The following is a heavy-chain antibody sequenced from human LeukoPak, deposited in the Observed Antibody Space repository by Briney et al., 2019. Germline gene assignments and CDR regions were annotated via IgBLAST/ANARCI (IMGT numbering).Heavy chain of an antibody. D-gene: IGHD6-13*01. J-gene: IGHJ4*02. V-gene: IGHV3-30*18. CDR2: ISYDGSNK. CDR1: GFTFSSYG. Sequence: GGSLRLSCAASGFTFSSYGMHWVRQAPGKGLEWVAVISYDGSNKYYADSVKGRFTISRDNSKNTLYLQMNSLRAEDTAVYYCAKGIEYWGQGTLVTVSS. CDR3: AKGIEY.